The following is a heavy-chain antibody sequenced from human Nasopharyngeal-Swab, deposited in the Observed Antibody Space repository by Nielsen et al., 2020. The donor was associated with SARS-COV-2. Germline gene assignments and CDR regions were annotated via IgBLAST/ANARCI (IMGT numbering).Heavy chain of an antibody. D-gene: IGHD6-13*01. CDR2: ISSSSSTI. Sequence: GGSLRLSCAASGFTFSSDSMNWVRQAPGKGLEWVSYISSSSSTIYYADSVKGRFTISRDNAKNSLYLQMNSLRDEDTAVYYCARGYSNLPRYNWFDPWGQGTLVTVSS. CDR1: GFTFSSDS. CDR3: ARGYSNLPRYNWFDP. V-gene: IGHV3-48*02. J-gene: IGHJ5*02.